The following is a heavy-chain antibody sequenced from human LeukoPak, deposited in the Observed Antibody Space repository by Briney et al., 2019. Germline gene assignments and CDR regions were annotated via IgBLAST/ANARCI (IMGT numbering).Heavy chain of an antibody. CDR1: GGTFSSYA. D-gene: IGHD4-17*01. CDR3: ARALYGDYAEGAFDI. CDR2: IIPIFGTA. J-gene: IGHJ3*02. V-gene: IGHV1-69*13. Sequence: SVKVSCKASGGTFSSYAISWVRQAPGQGLEWMGGIIPIFGTANYAQKFQGRVTITADESTSTAYMELSSLRSEDTAVYYCARALYGDYAEGAFDIWGQGTMVTVSP.